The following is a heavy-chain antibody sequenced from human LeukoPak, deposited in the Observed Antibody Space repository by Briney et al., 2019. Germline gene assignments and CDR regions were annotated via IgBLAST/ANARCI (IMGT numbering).Heavy chain of an antibody. J-gene: IGHJ5*02. CDR3: ARDGQTPYDSSGYYYHWFDP. Sequence: GASVKVSCKASGYTFTSYYMHWVRQAPGQGLEWMGIINPSGGSTSYAQKFQGRVTMTRDMSTSTVYMELSSLRSEDTAVYYCARDGQTPYDSSGYYYHWFDPWGQGTLVTVSS. V-gene: IGHV1-46*01. CDR1: GYTFTSYY. D-gene: IGHD3-22*01. CDR2: INPSGGST.